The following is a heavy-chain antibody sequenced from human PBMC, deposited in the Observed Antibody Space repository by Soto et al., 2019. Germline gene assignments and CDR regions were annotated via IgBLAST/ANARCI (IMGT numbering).Heavy chain of an antibody. D-gene: IGHD1-26*01. V-gene: IGHV3-48*02. CDR2: IRSRSSNI. CDR1: GFSFSSYD. CDR3: VRDRMGGAFDI. J-gene: IGHJ3*02. Sequence: PGGSLRLSCAASGFSFSSYDMNWVRQAPGKGLEWISFIRSRSSNIYYAESVKGRFTISRDNADSSLYLQMNSLRDADTAVYYCVRDRMGGAFDIWGQGTMVTVSS.